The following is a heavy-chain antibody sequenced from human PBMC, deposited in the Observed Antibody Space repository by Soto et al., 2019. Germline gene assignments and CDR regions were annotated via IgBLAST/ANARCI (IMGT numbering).Heavy chain of an antibody. Sequence: QVQLVESGGGVVQPGRSLRLSCAASGFTFSSYAMHWVRQAPGKGLEWVALISYDGSNKYYADSVKGRFTISRDNSKNTLYLQMNSLRAEDTAVYYCARGSGLYYYDSSSYYHLDFWGQGALVTVSS. V-gene: IGHV3-30*04. CDR1: GFTFSSYA. CDR3: ARGSGLYYYDSSSYYHLDF. CDR2: ISYDGSNK. D-gene: IGHD3-22*01. J-gene: IGHJ4*02.